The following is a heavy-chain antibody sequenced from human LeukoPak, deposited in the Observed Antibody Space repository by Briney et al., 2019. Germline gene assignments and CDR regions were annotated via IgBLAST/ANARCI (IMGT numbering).Heavy chain of an antibody. J-gene: IGHJ4*02. D-gene: IGHD1-26*01. V-gene: IGHV1-18*01. CDR2: ISAYNGNT. CDR1: GGTFSSYA. CDR3: ARDEQVGAFVGGDY. Sequence: ASVKVSCKASGGTFSSYAISWVRQAPGQGLEWMGWISAYNGNTNYAQKLQSRVTMTTDTSTSTAYMELRSLRSDDTAVYYCARDEQVGAFVGGDYWGQGTLVTVSS.